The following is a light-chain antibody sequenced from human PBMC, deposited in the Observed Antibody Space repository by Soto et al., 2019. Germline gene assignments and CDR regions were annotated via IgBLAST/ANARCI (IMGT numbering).Light chain of an antibody. CDR2: DAS. Sequence: EIVLTQSPATLSLSPGKRATLSCRASQSVSSSLAWYQQKPGQPPRLLIHDASNRATGIPARFSGSGSGTDFTLTISSLEPEDFAVYYCQQRSNWPPAVTFGPGTKVDVK. CDR3: QQRSNWPPAVT. J-gene: IGKJ3*01. CDR1: QSVSSS. V-gene: IGKV3-11*01.